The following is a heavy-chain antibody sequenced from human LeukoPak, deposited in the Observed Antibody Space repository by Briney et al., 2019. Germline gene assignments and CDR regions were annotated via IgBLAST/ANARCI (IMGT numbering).Heavy chain of an antibody. Sequence: GGSLRLSCAASGFTFDDYVMHWVRQAPGKGLEWVSGISWNSGSIGYADSVKGRFTISRDNAKNSLYLQMNSLRAEDMALYYCAKGDSSGYYYNWFDPWGQGTLVTVSS. CDR3: AKGDSSGYYYNWFDP. J-gene: IGHJ5*02. V-gene: IGHV3-9*03. CDR1: GFTFDDYV. D-gene: IGHD3-22*01. CDR2: ISWNSGSI.